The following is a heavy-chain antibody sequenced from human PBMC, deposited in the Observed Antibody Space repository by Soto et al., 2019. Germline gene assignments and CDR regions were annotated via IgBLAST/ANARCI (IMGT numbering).Heavy chain of an antibody. CDR1: GGTFSSYA. V-gene: IGHV1-69*13. Sequence: ASVKVSCKASGGTFSSYAISWVRQAPGQGLEWMGGIIPIFGTANYAQKFQGRVTITADESTSTAYMELSSLRSEDTAVYYCARHFVRLELPLLSGIDYWGQGTLVTVSS. CDR2: IIPIFGTA. CDR3: ARHFVRLELPLLSGIDY. J-gene: IGHJ4*02. D-gene: IGHD1-7*01.